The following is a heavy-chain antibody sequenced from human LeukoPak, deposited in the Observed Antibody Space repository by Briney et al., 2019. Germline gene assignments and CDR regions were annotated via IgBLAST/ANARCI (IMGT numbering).Heavy chain of an antibody. V-gene: IGHV1-2*02. CDR2: INPNSGGT. Sequence: GASVTVSCKASGYTFTGYYMHWVRQAPGQGLEWMGWINPNSGGTNYAQKFQGRVTMTRDTSISTAYMELSRLRSDDTAVYYCARLDYYGSGSYPEFDYWGQGTLVTVSS. CDR1: GYTFTGYY. CDR3: ARLDYYGSGSYPEFDY. J-gene: IGHJ4*02. D-gene: IGHD3-10*01.